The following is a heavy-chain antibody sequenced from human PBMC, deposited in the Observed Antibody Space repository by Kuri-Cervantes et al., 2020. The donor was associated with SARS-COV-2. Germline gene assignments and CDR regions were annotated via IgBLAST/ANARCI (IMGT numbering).Heavy chain of an antibody. CDR3: ARVYYDSSGYYEVRYFDY. CDR1: GGSISSSNW. CDR2: IYYSGST. Sequence: SQTLSLTCAVSGGSISSSNWWSWVRQPPGKGLEWIGYIYYSGSTNYNPSLKSRVTISVDTSKNQFSLKLSSVTAADTAVYYCARVYYDSSGYYEVRYFDYWGQGTLVTVSS. D-gene: IGHD3-22*01. V-gene: IGHV4-4*02. J-gene: IGHJ4*02.